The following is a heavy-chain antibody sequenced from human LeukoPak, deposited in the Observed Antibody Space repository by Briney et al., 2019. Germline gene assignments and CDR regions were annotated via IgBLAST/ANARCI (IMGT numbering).Heavy chain of an antibody. CDR2: IIPIFGTA. V-gene: IGHV1-69*13. CDR3: ARGKGVVPAAISIRSYAFDI. D-gene: IGHD2-2*02. CDR1: GGTFSSYA. Sequence: GASVKVSCKASGGTFSSYAISWVRQAPGQGLEWMGGIIPIFGTANYAQKFQGRVTITADESTSTAYMELSSLRSEDTAVYYCARGKGVVPAAISIRSYAFDIWGQGTMVTVSS. J-gene: IGHJ3*02.